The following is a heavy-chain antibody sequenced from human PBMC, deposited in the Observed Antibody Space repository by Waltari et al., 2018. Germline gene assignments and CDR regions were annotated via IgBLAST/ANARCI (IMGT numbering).Heavy chain of an antibody. CDR2: ISGSGGST. D-gene: IGHD1-26*01. V-gene: IGHV3-23*01. CDR1: GFTFSSYA. CDR3: AKEVVGATTPY. J-gene: IGHJ4*02. Sequence: EVQLLESGGGLVQPGGSLRLSCAASGFTFSSYAMSWVRQAPGKGLEWVSAISGSGGSTYYTESVEGRFTISRDKSKNTLYLQMNSLRAEDTAVYYCAKEVVGATTPYWGQGTLVTVSS.